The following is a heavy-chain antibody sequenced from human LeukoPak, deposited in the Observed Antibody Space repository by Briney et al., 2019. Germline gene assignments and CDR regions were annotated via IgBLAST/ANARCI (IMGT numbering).Heavy chain of an antibody. CDR1: GYTFTGYY. CDR2: INPNSGGT. D-gene: IGHD5-18*01. CDR3: ARVPLRGYSYGNFDY. J-gene: IGHJ4*02. V-gene: IGHV1-2*02. Sequence: ASVKVSCKASGYTFTGYYMHWVRQAPGQGLEWMGWINPNSGGTNYAQEFQGRVTMTRDTSISTAYMELSRLRSDDTAVYYCARVPLRGYSYGNFDYWGQGTLVTVSS.